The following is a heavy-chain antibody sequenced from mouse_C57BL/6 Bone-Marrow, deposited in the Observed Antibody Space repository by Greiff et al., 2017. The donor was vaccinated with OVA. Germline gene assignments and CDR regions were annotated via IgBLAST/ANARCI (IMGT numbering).Heavy chain of an antibody. CDR3: ARWLIYYDPYYAMDY. V-gene: IGHV1-53*01. D-gene: IGHD2-4*01. CDR1: GYTFTSYW. J-gene: IGHJ4*01. Sequence: QVQLQQPGTELVKPGASVKLSCKASGYTFTSYWMHWVKQRPGQGLEWIGNINPSNGGTNYNEKFKSKATLTVDKSSSTAYMQLSSLTSEDSAVYYCARWLIYYDPYYAMDYWGQGTSVTVSS. CDR2: INPSNGGT.